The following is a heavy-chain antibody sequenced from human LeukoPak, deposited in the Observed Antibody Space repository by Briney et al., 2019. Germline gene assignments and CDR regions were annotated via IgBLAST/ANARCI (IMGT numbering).Heavy chain of an antibody. CDR3: SKWGDYDVLTGYYDSAF. V-gene: IGHV3-23*01. CDR1: GFTFSNYA. D-gene: IGHD3-9*01. J-gene: IGHJ4*02. Sequence: GGSLRLSCAASGFTFSNYAMSWVRLAPGTGLEWVSAVVGSGGSTYSADSVKGRSSISRDNSKNTLFLQMNSLRVEDTALYYCSKWGDYDVLTGYYDSAFWGQGTLVTVSS. CDR2: VVGSGGST.